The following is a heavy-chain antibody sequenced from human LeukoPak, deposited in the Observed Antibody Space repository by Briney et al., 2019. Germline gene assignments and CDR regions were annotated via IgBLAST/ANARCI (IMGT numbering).Heavy chain of an antibody. V-gene: IGHV3-30*04. D-gene: IGHD3-10*01. J-gene: IGHJ5*02. Sequence: GRSLRLSFAPSGFTFSSYTMHWVRQAPGKGLKWVVVISYDGSNKYYTDSVKGRFTISRDNSKNTLYLQMNSLRTEDTAVYYCARGGYYGSGNDFRFDPWGQGTLVTVSS. CDR3: ARGGYYGSGNDFRFDP. CDR1: GFTFSSYT. CDR2: ISYDGSNK.